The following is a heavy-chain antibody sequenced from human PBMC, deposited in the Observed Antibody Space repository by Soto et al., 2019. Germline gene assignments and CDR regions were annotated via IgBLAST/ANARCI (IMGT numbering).Heavy chain of an antibody. CDR2: FDPAKDQI. V-gene: IGHV1-24*01. J-gene: IGHJ3*01. Sequence: ASVKVSCKASGYTFTSYGISWVRQAPGKGLEWMGGFDPAKDQIIYAQKFQGRVIMTEDTSTDTAYMELSSLRSEDTAVYYCATDSPIVGAFDVWGQGTMVTVSS. CDR1: GYTFTSYG. CDR3: ATDSPIVGAFDV. D-gene: IGHD1-26*01.